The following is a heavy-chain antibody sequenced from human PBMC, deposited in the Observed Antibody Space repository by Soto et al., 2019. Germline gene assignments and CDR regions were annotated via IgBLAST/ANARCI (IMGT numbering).Heavy chain of an antibody. CDR3: AKVYGDYAGVNWFDP. CDR1: GFTFSSYA. Sequence: GGSLRLSCAASGFTFSSYAMSWVRQAPGKGLEWVSAISGSGGSTYYADSVKGRFTISRDNSKNTLYLQMNSLGAEDTAVYYCAKVYGDYAGVNWFDPWGQGTLVTVSS. D-gene: IGHD4-17*01. J-gene: IGHJ5*02. CDR2: ISGSGGST. V-gene: IGHV3-23*01.